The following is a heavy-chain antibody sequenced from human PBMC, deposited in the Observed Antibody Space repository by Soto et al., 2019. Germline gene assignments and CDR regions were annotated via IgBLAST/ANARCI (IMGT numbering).Heavy chain of an antibody. V-gene: IGHV5-51*01. CDR2: IDPRDSET. CDR3: ATASTNYYYPYGMDS. CDR1: GYSFSSYW. Sequence: GESLRISCKASGYSFSSYWIGWVRQMPGKGLEWMGIIDPRDSETRYSPSFQGQVTISVDKFINTAYLQWSSLKASDTAMYCCATASTNYYYPYGMDSWGQGTTVTVSS. J-gene: IGHJ6*02.